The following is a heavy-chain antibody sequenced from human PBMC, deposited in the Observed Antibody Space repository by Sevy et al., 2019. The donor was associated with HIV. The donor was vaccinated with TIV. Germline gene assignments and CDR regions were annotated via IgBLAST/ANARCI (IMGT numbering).Heavy chain of an antibody. D-gene: IGHD3-22*01. CDR2: INHSGST. Sequence: SETLSLTCAVYGGSFSGYYWSWIRQPPGKGLEWIGEINHSGSTNYNPSLKSRVNISVNTSNNQFSLKLSSVTAADTAVYYCARGGLTYYYESSGYYGYWGQGTLVTVSS. V-gene: IGHV4-34*01. CDR1: GGSFSGYY. CDR3: ARGGLTYYYESSGYYGY. J-gene: IGHJ4*02.